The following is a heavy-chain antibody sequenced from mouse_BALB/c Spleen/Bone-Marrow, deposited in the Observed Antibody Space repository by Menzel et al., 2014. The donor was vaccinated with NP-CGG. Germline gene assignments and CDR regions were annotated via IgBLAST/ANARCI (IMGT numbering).Heavy chain of an antibody. CDR3: AREGYYYGSSIYYAMDY. V-gene: IGHV1-87*01. Sequence: QVQLQQSGAELARPGASVKLSCKASGYTFTSYWMQWVKQRPGQGLEWIGAIYPGNGDTRYTQKFKGKATLTADKSSSTVYMQFSSLASEDSAVYYCAREGYYYGSSIYYAMDYWGQGTSVTVSS. D-gene: IGHD1-1*01. CDR1: GYTFTSYW. J-gene: IGHJ4*01. CDR2: IYPGNGDT.